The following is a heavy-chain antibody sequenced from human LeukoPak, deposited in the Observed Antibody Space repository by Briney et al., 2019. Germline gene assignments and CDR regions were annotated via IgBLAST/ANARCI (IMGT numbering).Heavy chain of an antibody. J-gene: IGHJ6*03. CDR2: INPNSGGT. CDR3: ARDGVVRGVIIIYYYYYMDV. V-gene: IGHV1-2*02. CDR1: GYTFTGYY. D-gene: IGHD3-10*01. Sequence: ASVKVSCKASGYTFTGYYMHWVRQAPGQGLEWMGWINPNSGGTNYAQKFQGRVTMTRDTSISTVYMELSRLRSDDTAVYYCARDGVVRGVIIIYYYYYMDVWGKGTTVTVSS.